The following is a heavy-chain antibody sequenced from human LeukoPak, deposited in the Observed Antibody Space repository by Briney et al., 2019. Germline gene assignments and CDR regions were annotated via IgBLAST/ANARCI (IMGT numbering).Heavy chain of an antibody. V-gene: IGHV4-4*07. CDR3: ARCLNTYYYDNSGYSPEHYYMDV. Sequence: SETLSLTCTVSGDSISNYYWSWVRQPAGKGLEWIGRIYASGSSNHNPSLKSRITMSVDTSKNQFSLKLSSVTAADTAVYYCARCLNTYYYDNSGYSPEHYYMDVWGKGTTVIVSS. J-gene: IGHJ6*03. CDR1: GDSISNYY. CDR2: IYASGSS. D-gene: IGHD3-22*01.